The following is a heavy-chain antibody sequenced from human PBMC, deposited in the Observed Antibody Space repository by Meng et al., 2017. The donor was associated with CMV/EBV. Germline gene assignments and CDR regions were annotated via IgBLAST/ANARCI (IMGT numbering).Heavy chain of an antibody. Sequence: GGSLRLSCAASGFTFSSYSMNWVRQAPGKGLEWVSSISSSSSYIYYADSVKGRFTTSRDNAKNSLYLQMNSLRAEDTAVYYCARGNDFWSGPDDYWGQGTLVTVSS. J-gene: IGHJ4*02. CDR2: ISSSSSYI. CDR1: GFTFSSYS. CDR3: ARGNDFWSGPDDY. D-gene: IGHD3-3*01. V-gene: IGHV3-21*01.